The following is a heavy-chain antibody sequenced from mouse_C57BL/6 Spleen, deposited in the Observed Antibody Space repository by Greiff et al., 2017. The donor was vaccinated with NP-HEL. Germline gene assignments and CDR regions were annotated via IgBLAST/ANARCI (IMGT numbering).Heavy chain of an antibody. D-gene: IGHD2-5*01. Sequence: QVQLQQPGAELVKPGASVKLSCKASGYTFTSYWMHWVKQRPGRGLEWIGRIDPNSGGTKYNEKFKSKATLTVDKPSSTAYMQLSSPTSEDSAVYYCAREDYSNYDAMDYWGQGTSVTVSS. CDR1: GYTFTSYW. V-gene: IGHV1-72*01. J-gene: IGHJ4*01. CDR2: IDPNSGGT. CDR3: AREDYSNYDAMDY.